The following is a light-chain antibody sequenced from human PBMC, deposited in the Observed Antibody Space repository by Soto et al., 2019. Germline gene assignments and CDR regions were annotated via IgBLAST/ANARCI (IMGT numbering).Light chain of an antibody. CDR2: AAS. J-gene: IGKJ2*01. CDR3: QQHTSYPYT. Sequence: DIQMTQSPSSVSASVGDRVTITCRASQGTRNDLGWYQQKPGKAPKRLIYAASSLQSGVPSRFNGSESGTEFPLTISSLQSQYFETYYGQQHTSYPYTFDQGTKLEIK. CDR1: QGTRND. V-gene: IGKV1-17*01.